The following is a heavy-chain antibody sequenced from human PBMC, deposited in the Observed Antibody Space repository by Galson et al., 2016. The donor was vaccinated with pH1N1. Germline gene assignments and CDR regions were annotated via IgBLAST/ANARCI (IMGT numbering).Heavy chain of an antibody. D-gene: IGHD5-12*01. J-gene: IGHJ4*02. Sequence: SLRLSCAASGFTFSTYWMHWVRQAPGKRLEWVAHINQDGSEIYYVDSVKGRFTISRDNAKNSVFLQMDSLRADDTAVYYCARRLWGYDSYWGQGTLVTVSS. V-gene: IGHV3-7*01. CDR1: GFTFSTYW. CDR2: INQDGSEI. CDR3: ARRLWGYDSY.